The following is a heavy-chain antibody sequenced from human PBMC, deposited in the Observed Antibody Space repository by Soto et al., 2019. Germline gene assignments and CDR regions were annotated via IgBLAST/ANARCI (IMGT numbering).Heavy chain of an antibody. V-gene: IGHV4-30-4*01. Sequence: QVQLQESGPGLVKPSQTLSLTCTVSGGSISSGDYYWSWIRQPPGKGLEWIGYIYYSGSTYYNPSLKSRVTISVDTSKNQFSLKLSSVTAADTAVYYCARDDTMVRGAGEDAFDIWGQGTMVTVSS. CDR1: GGSISSGDYY. J-gene: IGHJ3*02. CDR3: ARDDTMVRGAGEDAFDI. D-gene: IGHD3-10*01. CDR2: IYYSGST.